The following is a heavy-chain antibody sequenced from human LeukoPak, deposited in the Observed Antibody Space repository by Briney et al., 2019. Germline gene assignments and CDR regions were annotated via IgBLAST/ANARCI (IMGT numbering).Heavy chain of an antibody. V-gene: IGHV3-23*01. J-gene: IGHJ4*02. CDR2: NSGSGGST. CDR3: AKDRSCTNDIRHGDFDY. D-gene: IGHD2-8*01. CDR1: GFTFSSYA. Sequence: AGGSLRLSCAASGFTFSSYAVSWVRRAPGKGLEWVSSNSGSGGSTYSADSVKGRFTISRDNSKNTLYLQMNSLRAEDTALYYCAKDRSCTNDIRHGDFDYWGQGTLVTVSS.